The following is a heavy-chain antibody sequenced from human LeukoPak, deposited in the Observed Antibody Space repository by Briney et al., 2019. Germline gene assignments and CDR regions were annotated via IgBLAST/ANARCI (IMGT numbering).Heavy chain of an antibody. V-gene: IGHV3-23*01. CDR3: AKDLRVIVVTYYMDV. D-gene: IGHD2-2*01. Sequence: GGSLGLSCAASGFTFNSYAMTWVRQAPGKGLEWVSSISGNGGSTYFTDSVKGRFTISRDNSKNTLYLQMNSLRAEDTAAYYCAKDLRVIVVTYYMDVWGKGTTVTVSS. CDR1: GFTFNSYA. CDR2: ISGNGGST. J-gene: IGHJ6*03.